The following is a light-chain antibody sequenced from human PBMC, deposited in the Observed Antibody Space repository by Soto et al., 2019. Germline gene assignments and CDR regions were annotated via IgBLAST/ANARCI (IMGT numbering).Light chain of an antibody. CDR2: AAS. CDR1: QNINTY. V-gene: IGKV1-39*01. CDR3: QQSYTTPYT. J-gene: IGKJ2*01. Sequence: DIQMTQSPSSLSASVGDRITITCRASQNINTYLNWFQQKPGKAPSLLIYAASSLQSGVPSRFSASGSETDFTLTINSLQPEDFAAYYCQQSYTTPYTFGQGTKVEIK.